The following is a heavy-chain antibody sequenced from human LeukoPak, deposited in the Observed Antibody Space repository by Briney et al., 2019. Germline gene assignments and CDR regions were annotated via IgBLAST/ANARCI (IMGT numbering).Heavy chain of an antibody. CDR2: ISYDGSNK. Sequence: GGSLRLSCAASGFTFSSYAMHWVRQAPGKGLEWVAVISYDGSNKYYADSVKGRFTISRDNAKNSLYLQMNSLRAEDTAVYYCARDLGVSGAVAEFDYWGQGTLVTVSS. D-gene: IGHD6-19*01. CDR3: ARDLGVSGAVAEFDY. J-gene: IGHJ4*02. V-gene: IGHV3-30-3*01. CDR1: GFTFSSYA.